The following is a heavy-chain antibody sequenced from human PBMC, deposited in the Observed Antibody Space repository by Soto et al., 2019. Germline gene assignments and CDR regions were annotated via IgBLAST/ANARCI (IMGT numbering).Heavy chain of an antibody. CDR3: ARRGGVVPADHLYYYYGMDV. J-gene: IGHJ6*02. Sequence: SETLSLTCAVYGGSFSGYYWSWIRQPPGKGLEWIGEINHSGSTNYNPSLKSRVTISVDTSKNQFSLKLSSVTAADTAVYYCARRGGVVPADHLYYYYGMDVWGQGTTVTVSS. D-gene: IGHD2-2*01. V-gene: IGHV4-34*01. CDR2: INHSGST. CDR1: GGSFSGYY.